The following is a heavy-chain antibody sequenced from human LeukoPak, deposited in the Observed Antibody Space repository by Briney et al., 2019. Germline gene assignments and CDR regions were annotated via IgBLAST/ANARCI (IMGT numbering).Heavy chain of an antibody. D-gene: IGHD3-22*01. Sequence: QPGGSLRLSCAASGFTFSSYAMSWVHQAPGKGLEWVSVISGSGGSTYYADSVKGRFTIFRDNSKNTLYLQMNSLRAEDTAVYYCAKVRKDHYDSSWPLDYWGQGTLVTVSS. CDR3: AKVRKDHYDSSWPLDY. V-gene: IGHV3-23*01. J-gene: IGHJ4*02. CDR2: ISGSGGST. CDR1: GFTFSSYA.